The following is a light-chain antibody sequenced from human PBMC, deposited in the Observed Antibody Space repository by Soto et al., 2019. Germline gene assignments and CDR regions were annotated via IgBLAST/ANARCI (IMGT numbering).Light chain of an antibody. CDR3: QQYGSSPFT. CDR1: QSVSSYY. Sequence: DIVLTQSPGTLSLSPGERAPLSCRASQSVSSYYFAWYQQKPGQAPSLLIYGASSRATGIPDRFSGSGSGTDFTLTISRLEPEDFAVYYCQQYGSSPFTFGPGTKVDI. J-gene: IGKJ3*01. CDR2: GAS. V-gene: IGKV3-20*01.